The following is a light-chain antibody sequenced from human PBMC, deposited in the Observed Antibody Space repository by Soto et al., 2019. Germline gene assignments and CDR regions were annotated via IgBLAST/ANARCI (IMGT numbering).Light chain of an antibody. CDR3: QQYNNWPRT. CDR1: QSVSSN. CDR2: GAS. Sequence: IVMSHSRAALSVSQSERATLCFSASQSVSSNLAWYQQKPGQAPRLLIYGASTRATGIPARFSGSGSGTEFTLTISSLQSEDFAVYYCQQYNNWPRTFGQGTKVDI. V-gene: IGKV3-15*01. J-gene: IGKJ1*01.